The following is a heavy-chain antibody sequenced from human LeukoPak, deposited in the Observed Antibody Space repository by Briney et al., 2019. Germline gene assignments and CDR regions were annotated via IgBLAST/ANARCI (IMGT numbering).Heavy chain of an antibody. CDR3: TRRDDYVWGSYRSPEGFDY. J-gene: IGHJ4*02. D-gene: IGHD3-16*02. Sequence: GESLRLSCAASGFTFSGSAMHWVRQASGKGLEWVGRIRSKANSYATAYAASVKGRFTISRDDSKNTAYLQMNSLKTEDTAVYYCTRRDDYVWGSYRSPEGFDYWGQGTLVTVSS. V-gene: IGHV3-73*01. CDR2: IRSKANSYAT. CDR1: GFTFSGSA.